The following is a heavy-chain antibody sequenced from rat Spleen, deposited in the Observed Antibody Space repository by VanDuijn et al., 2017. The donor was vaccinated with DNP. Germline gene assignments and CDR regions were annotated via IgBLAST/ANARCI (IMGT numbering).Heavy chain of an antibody. J-gene: IGHJ3*01. CDR1: GYSITSNY. D-gene: IGHD1-5*01. V-gene: IGHV3-1*01. Sequence: EVQLQESGSGLVKPSQPLSLTCSVTGYSITSNYWGWIRKFPGNKMEYIGHISYSGCTNYNPSRKSRISITRDTSKNHFFLHLNSVTTEDTATYYCARWTRYFDYWGQGTLVTVSS. CDR3: ARWTRYFDY. CDR2: ISYSGCT.